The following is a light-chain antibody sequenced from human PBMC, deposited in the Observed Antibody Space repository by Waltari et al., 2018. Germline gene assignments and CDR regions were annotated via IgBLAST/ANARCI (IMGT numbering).Light chain of an antibody. CDR1: KLGDKY. J-gene: IGLJ2*01. CDR2: QDR. CDR3: QAWDSSTGV. Sequence: SYELTQPPSVSVSPGQTASVTCSGDKLGDKYACWYQQTPGQSPVVVIYQDRKRPSGIPERFSGSKSGNTATLTISGTQAMDEADYYCQAWDSSTGVFGGGTKLTVL. V-gene: IGLV3-1*01.